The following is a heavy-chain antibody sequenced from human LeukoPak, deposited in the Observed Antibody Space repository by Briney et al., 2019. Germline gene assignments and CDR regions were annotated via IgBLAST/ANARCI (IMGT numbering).Heavy chain of an antibody. CDR1: GGSISSGGYY. D-gene: IGHD3-3*01. J-gene: IGHJ6*02. Sequence: SQTLSLTCTVSGGSISSGGYYWSWIRQPPGKGLEWIGDFNHGGSTNYNPSLKSRVFISVYTPKNQMSLKVSSVTATDTAVYYCARGRYYDFWSGTMEGMDVWGQGTTVIVSS. V-gene: IGHV4-39*07. CDR3: ARGRYYDFWSGTMEGMDV. CDR2: FNHGGST.